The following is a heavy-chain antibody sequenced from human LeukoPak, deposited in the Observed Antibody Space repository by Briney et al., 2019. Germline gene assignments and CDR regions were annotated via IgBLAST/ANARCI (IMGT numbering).Heavy chain of an antibody. CDR2: IKQDGSEK. J-gene: IGHJ4*02. D-gene: IGHD3-22*01. Sequence: GGSLRLSCAASGFTFSSYWMSWVRQAPGKGLEWVAHIKQDGSEKYYVDSVKGRFTISRDNAKNSLYLQMNSLRAEDTAVYYCAREGYDSSGYYRDPDYWGQGTLVTVSS. V-gene: IGHV3-7*01. CDR1: GFTFSSYW. CDR3: AREGYDSSGYYRDPDY.